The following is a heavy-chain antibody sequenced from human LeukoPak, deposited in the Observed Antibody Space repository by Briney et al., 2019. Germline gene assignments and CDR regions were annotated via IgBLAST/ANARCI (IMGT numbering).Heavy chain of an antibody. CDR2: ISDSASST. J-gene: IGHJ5*02. D-gene: IGHD6-6*01. Sequence: GGSLILSCAASGFTFSSSAMSWVRQAPGKGLEWVSAISDSASSTYYTDSVKGRFTISRDNSKNTLYLQMNSLRADDTAIYYCAKSSSSSGTWGQGTLVTVSS. V-gene: IGHV3-23*01. CDR3: AKSSSSSGT. CDR1: GFTFSSSA.